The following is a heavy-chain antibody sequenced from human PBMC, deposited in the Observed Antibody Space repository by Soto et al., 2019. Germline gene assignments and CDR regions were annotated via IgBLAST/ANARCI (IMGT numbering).Heavy chain of an antibody. J-gene: IGHJ5*02. CDR1: GYTFTGYY. V-gene: IGHV1-2*04. D-gene: IGHD2-2*01. CDR2: INPNSGGT. Sequence: ASVKVSCKASGYTFTGYYMHWVRQAPGQGLEWMGWINPNSGGTSYAQKFQGWVTMTRDTSISTAYMELSRLRSDDTAVYYCARGGIVVVPAAHVAWFDPWGQGPRSPSPQ. CDR3: ARGGIVVVPAAHVAWFDP.